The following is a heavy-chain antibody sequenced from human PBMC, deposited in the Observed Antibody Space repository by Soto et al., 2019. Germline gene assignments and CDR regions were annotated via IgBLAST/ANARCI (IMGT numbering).Heavy chain of an antibody. Sequence: LRLSFAASGFIFENFGMSWVRQAPGKGLEWISSISGSGFKKYYADSVKGRFTISRDNSKSTVYLELNNLSAEDTAVYHCAKNQGVELVPLATVDWFDPWGQGSVVTVSS. J-gene: IGHJ5*02. V-gene: IGHV3-23*01. CDR2: ISGSGFKK. CDR1: GFIFENFG. D-gene: IGHD1-26*01. CDR3: AKNQGVELVPLATVDWFDP.